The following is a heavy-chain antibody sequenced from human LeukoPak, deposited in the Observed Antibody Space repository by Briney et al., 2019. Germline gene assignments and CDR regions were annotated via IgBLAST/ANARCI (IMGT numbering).Heavy chain of an antibody. J-gene: IGHJ3*02. Sequence: GALRLSCEASGFTFSSYAMTWVRQAPGKGLEWVSGIYASGSATHYAGTVKGRFTISRDNSKNTLYLQMNSLRAEDTAVYYCAKRPRDSSGYYLGAFDMWGQGTMVTVSS. CDR1: GFTFSSYA. CDR3: AKRPRDSSGYYLGAFDM. V-gene: IGHV3-23*01. CDR2: IYASGSAT. D-gene: IGHD3-22*01.